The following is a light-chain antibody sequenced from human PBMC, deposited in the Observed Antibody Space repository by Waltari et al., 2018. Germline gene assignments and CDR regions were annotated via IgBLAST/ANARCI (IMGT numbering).Light chain of an antibody. CDR2: DVS. V-gene: IGLV2-14*01. J-gene: IGLJ3*02. CDR1: SNDVGDYNY. CDR3: SAFTGSSTWV. Sequence: QSALTQPASVSGSPGQSTTISCTGTSNDVGDYNYVSWYQQHPGKAPKLMICDVSNRPSGVSNRFSGSKSGNTASLTISGLQAEDEADYYCSAFTGSSTWVFGGGTKLTVL.